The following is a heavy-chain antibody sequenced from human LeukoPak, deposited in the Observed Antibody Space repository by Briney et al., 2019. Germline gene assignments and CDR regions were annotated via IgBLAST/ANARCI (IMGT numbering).Heavy chain of an antibody. D-gene: IGHD3-10*01. CDR3: AKDRGGTMVRGVYYYYGMDD. Sequence: GGSLGLSCAASGFAFRTYGMHWVRQAPGKGLEWVAVISYDGSEKHNADSVKGRFTISRDNSKNMLYLEMNSLRTEDTAVYYCAKDRGGTMVRGVYYYYGMDDWGQGTTVTVSS. V-gene: IGHV3-30*18. J-gene: IGHJ6*02. CDR1: GFAFRTYG. CDR2: ISYDGSEK.